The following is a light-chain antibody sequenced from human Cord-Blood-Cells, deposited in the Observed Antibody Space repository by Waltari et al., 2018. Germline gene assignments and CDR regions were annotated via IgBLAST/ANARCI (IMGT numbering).Light chain of an antibody. Sequence: QSALTQPASVSGSPGQSLTLSCTGTSSDVGGSNYVSWYQQHPGKAPKLMIYDVSNRPSGVSNRFSGSKSGNTASLTISGLQAEDEADYYCSSYTSSSTYVFGTGTKVTVL. CDR2: DVS. CDR3: SSYTSSSTYV. V-gene: IGLV2-14*01. CDR1: SSDVGGSNY. J-gene: IGLJ1*01.